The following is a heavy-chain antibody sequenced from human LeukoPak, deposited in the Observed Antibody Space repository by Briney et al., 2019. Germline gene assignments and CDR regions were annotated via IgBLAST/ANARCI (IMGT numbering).Heavy chain of an antibody. CDR3: AKVSFGIAAAGPFDY. CDR2: ISWNSGSI. CDR1: GFTVSRSY. V-gene: IGHV3-9*01. D-gene: IGHD6-13*01. Sequence: GGSLRLSCAASGFTVSRSYMSWVRQAPGKGLEWVSGISWNSGSIGYADSVKGRFTISRDNAKNSLYLQMNSLRAEDTALYYCAKVSFGIAAAGPFDYWGQGTLVTVSS. J-gene: IGHJ4*02.